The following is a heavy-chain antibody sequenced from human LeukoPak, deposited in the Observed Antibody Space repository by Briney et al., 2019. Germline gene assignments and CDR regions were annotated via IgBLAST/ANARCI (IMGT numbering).Heavy chain of an antibody. CDR1: GGSISSYY. V-gene: IGHV4-4*07. J-gene: IGHJ4*02. Sequence: SETLSLTCTVSGGSISSYYWSWIRQPAGEGLEWIGRIYISGSGSTNYNPSLKSRVTMSVDTSKNQFSLKLSSVTAADTAVYYCARGVNLPSHFDYWGQGTLVAVSS. CDR2: IYISGSGST. CDR3: ARGVNLPSHFDY. D-gene: IGHD2-2*01.